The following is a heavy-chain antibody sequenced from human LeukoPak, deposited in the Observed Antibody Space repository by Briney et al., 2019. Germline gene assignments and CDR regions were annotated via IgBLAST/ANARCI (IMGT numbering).Heavy chain of an antibody. CDR1: GGSISSYY. CDR2: IYYSGST. V-gene: IGHV4-59*01. Sequence: PSETLSLTCTVSGGSISSYYWSWIRQPPGKGLEWIGYIYYSGSTNYNPSLKSRVTISVDTSKNQFSPKLSSVTAADTAVYYCARDRRMPRGAYYYYYMDVWGKGTTVTISS. J-gene: IGHJ6*03. CDR3: ARDRRMPRGAYYYYYMDV. D-gene: IGHD2-2*01.